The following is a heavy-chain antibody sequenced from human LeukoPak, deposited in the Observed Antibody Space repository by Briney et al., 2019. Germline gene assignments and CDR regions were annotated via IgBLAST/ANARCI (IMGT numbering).Heavy chain of an antibody. CDR2: IIPIFGTA. CDR1: GGTFSSYA. D-gene: IGHD1-7*01. CDR3: TRARHGNCYWDH. Sequence: ASVKVSCKASGGTFSSYAISWVRQAPGQGLEWMGGIIPIFGTANYAQKFQGRVTITADESTSTAYMELSSLRSEDTAVYYCTRARHGNCYWDHWGQGTLVTVSS. J-gene: IGHJ4*02. V-gene: IGHV1-69*01.